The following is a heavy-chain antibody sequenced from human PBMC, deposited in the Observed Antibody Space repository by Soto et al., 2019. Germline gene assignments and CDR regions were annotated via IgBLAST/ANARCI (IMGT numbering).Heavy chain of an antibody. CDR2: VYYSGST. V-gene: IGHV4-31*03. D-gene: IGHD2-15*01. Sequence: QVQLQESGPGLVKPSQTLSLTCTVSGGSISSGGYYWSWIRQHPGKGLEWIGYVYYSGSTSYNPSLKSRVNISVDTSKNLFSLKLSSVTDSDTAVYYCARVGGGYCSGGSCWGFDYWGQGTLVTVSS. CDR3: ARVGGGYCSGGSCWGFDY. CDR1: GGSISSGGYY. J-gene: IGHJ4*02.